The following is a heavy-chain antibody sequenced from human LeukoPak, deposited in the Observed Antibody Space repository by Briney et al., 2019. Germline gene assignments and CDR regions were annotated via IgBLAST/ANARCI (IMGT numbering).Heavy chain of an antibody. D-gene: IGHD1-1*01. V-gene: IGHV3-11*04. J-gene: IGHJ4*02. CDR1: GFTFSDSY. Sequence: GGSLRLSCVASGFTFSDSYMTWLRQAPGKGLEWVSHISNSDNTKYYADSVKGRFTISRDNAKNTVYLQMNSLRVEDSAVYYCATVFDYWGQGTLVTVSS. CDR2: ISNSDNTK. CDR3: ATVFDY.